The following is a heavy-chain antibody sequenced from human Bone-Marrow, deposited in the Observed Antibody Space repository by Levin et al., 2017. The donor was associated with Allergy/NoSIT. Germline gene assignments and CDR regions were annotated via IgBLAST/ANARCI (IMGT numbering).Heavy chain of an antibody. CDR1: GFAFSSYA. CDR2: VKFDGSRS. V-gene: IGHV3-23*01. Sequence: GGSLRLSCAASGFAFSSYAMNWVRQAPGQGLEWVATVKFDGSRSYYADSVKGRFTISRDNTENTLYLQLSSLKADDTAVYYCAKEELRYFDEVGGSRPYLDFWGRGTQVTVSS. J-gene: IGHJ4*02. D-gene: IGHD3-9*01. CDR3: AKEELRYFDEVGGSRPYLDF.